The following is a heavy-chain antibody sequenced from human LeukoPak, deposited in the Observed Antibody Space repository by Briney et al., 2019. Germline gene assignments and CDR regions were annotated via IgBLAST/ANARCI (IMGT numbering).Heavy chain of an antibody. CDR1: GFTFSSYA. CDR3: AREHIVVVPAAIHTPALPHSLFDY. D-gene: IGHD2-2*02. CDR2: ISYDGSNK. Sequence: PGRSLRLSCTAYGFTFSSYAMHWVRQAPGKGLEWLAVISYDGSNKYYADSVKGRFTISRDNSKNTLYLQMNSLRAEDTAVYYRAREHIVVVPAAIHTPALPHSLFDYWGQGTLVTVSS. J-gene: IGHJ4*02. V-gene: IGHV3-30-3*01.